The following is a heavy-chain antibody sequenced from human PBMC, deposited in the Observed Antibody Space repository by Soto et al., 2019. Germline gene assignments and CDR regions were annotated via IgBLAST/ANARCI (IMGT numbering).Heavy chain of an antibody. J-gene: IGHJ6*02. Sequence: EVQLLESGGGLVQPGGSLRLSCAASGFTFSSYAMSWVRQAPGKGLEWVSAISGSGGSTYYADSVKDRFTISRENSKSTLYLQMNSLRAEDTAVYYCAKARFRGYHAANQVGDVWGQGTTVTVSS. CDR3: AKARFRGYHAANQVGDV. CDR2: ISGSGGST. V-gene: IGHV3-23*01. D-gene: IGHD5-12*01. CDR1: GFTFSSYA.